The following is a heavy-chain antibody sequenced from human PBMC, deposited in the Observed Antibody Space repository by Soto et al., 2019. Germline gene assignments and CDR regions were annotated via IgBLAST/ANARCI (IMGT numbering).Heavy chain of an antibody. D-gene: IGHD6-6*01. Sequence: LSLTCTVSGGSISSYYWSWIRQPAGKGLEWIGRIYTSGSTNYNPSLRSRVTMSVDTSKSQFSLKLSSVTAADTAVYYCARETAARGFDYWGQGTLVTVSS. CDR1: GGSISSYY. J-gene: IGHJ4*02. CDR3: ARETAARGFDY. CDR2: IYTSGST. V-gene: IGHV4-4*07.